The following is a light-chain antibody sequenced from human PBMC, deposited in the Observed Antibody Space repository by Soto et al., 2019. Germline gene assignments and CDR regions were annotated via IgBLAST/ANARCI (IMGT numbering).Light chain of an antibody. V-gene: IGKV3D-15*01. CDR2: GAS. Sequence: VVLTHSPATLSSFPVYRVTLSCRASQYINTRLAWYQHRPGQAPRLLIYGASNRATGIPDRFSGSGSGTEFTLTISSLQSEDFAVYYCQQYNNWPTFGQGTKVDIK. CDR1: QYINTR. J-gene: IGKJ1*01. CDR3: QQYNNWPT.